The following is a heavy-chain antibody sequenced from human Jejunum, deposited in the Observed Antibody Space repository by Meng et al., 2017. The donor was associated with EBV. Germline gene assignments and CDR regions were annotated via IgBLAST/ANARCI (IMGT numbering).Heavy chain of an antibody. D-gene: IGHD5-18*01. CDR3: ARGYRDY. J-gene: IGHJ4*02. CDR1: GFTFSDYW. Sequence: EGRRVESGGGLVQPGGSLRLSCAASGFTFSDYWMHWVRQAPGKGLVWVSRIKNDGTDPYYADSVKGRFTVSRDNAKNTLYLQMNSLRAEDTAIYYCARGYRDYWGRGTLVTVSS. CDR2: IKNDGTDP. V-gene: IGHV3-74*01.